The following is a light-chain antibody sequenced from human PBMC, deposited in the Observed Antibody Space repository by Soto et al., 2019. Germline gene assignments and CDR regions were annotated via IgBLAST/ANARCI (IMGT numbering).Light chain of an antibody. CDR1: QRVDNNF. Sequence: LTQSPATLSFSPGEGATLSCRTSQRVDNNFVAGDQQNPGQAPRLLISGASTRATGIPDRFSGSGFGTDFTLTITRLEPEDFAVYYCQQYGSSLWTFGLGTKVDTK. V-gene: IGKV3-20*01. CDR2: GAS. J-gene: IGKJ1*01. CDR3: QQYGSSLWT.